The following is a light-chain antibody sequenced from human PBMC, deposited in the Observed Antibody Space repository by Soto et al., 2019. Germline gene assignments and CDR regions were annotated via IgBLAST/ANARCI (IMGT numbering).Light chain of an antibody. V-gene: IGKV1-5*03. CDR3: QQYTSYSRT. CDR2: KAS. CDR1: QSISSW. J-gene: IGKJ1*01. Sequence: DIQMTQSPSTLSASVGDRVTITCRASQSISSWLAWYQQKPGKAPKLLIYKASSLESGVPSRFSGSGSGTEFTLTISSLQPYDFATSYCQQYTSYSRTFGQGTEV.